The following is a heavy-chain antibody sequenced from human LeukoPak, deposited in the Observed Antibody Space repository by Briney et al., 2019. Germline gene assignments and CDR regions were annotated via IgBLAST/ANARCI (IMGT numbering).Heavy chain of an antibody. D-gene: IGHD2-2*01. Sequence: PGGSLRLSCAASGFTFDDYAMHWVRQAPGKGLEWVSGISWNSGSIGYADSVKGRFTISRDNAKNSLYLQMNSLRAEDTALYYCAKALSSVVVPADIDYWGQGTLSPSPQ. J-gene: IGHJ4*02. CDR1: GFTFDDYA. CDR2: ISWNSGSI. V-gene: IGHV3-9*01. CDR3: AKALSSVVVPADIDY.